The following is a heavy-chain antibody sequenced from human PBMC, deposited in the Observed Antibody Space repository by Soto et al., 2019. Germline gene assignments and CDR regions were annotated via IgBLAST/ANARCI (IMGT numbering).Heavy chain of an antibody. CDR1: GFNFSHYA. J-gene: IGHJ4*02. Sequence: PGGSLRLSCEASGFNFSHYAMHWVRQAPGKGLEWLAIISLEGSNKYSAKPVKDRFTIPRDNSKSTLYLQMNSLRPEDTAVYYCTRGPRPISTGTGAYWGQGTKVTVSS. D-gene: IGHD3-10*01. V-gene: IGHV3-30*03. CDR3: TRGPRPISTGTGAY. CDR2: ISLEGSNK.